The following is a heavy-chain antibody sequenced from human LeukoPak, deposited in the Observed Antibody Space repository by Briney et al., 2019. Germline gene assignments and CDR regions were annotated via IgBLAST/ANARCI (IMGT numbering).Heavy chain of an antibody. V-gene: IGHV3-74*01. D-gene: IGHD6-13*01. J-gene: IGHJ6*03. CDR2: IRSDGSDT. CDR1: GFTFSDTW. CDR3: AKEQRYSSSWYSVDYYYMDV. Sequence: GGSLRLSCAASGFTFSDTWMHWVRQAPGEGLVSVSRIRSDGSDTRYAESVKGRFTISRDNAKNTLYLQMNSLRAEDTAVYYCAKEQRYSSSWYSVDYYYMDVWGKGTTVTVSS.